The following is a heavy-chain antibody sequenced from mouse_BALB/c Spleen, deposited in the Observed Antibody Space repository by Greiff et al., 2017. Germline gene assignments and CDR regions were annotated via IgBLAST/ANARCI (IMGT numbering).Heavy chain of an antibody. J-gene: IGHJ4*01. CDR3: APSYDGYYYYAMDY. CDR1: GYTFTSYW. V-gene: IGHV1-87*01. D-gene: IGHD2-3*01. Sequence: VQLQQSGAELARPGASVKLSCKASGYTFTSYWMQWVKQRPGQGLEWIGAIYPGDGDTRYTQKFKGKATLTADKSSSTAYMQLSSLASEDSAVYYCAPSYDGYYYYAMDYWGQGTSVTVSS. CDR2: IYPGDGDT.